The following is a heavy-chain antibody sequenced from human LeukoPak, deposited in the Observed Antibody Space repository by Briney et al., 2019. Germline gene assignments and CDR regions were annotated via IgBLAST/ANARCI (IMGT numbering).Heavy chain of an antibody. CDR2: INHSGST. CDR3: ARGRRIWFDP. V-gene: IGHV4-34*01. CDR1: GGSFSGYY. J-gene: IGHJ5*02. Sequence: PSETLSLTCAVYGGSFSGYYWSWICQPPGKGLEWIGEINHSGSTNYNPSLKSRVTISVDTSKNQFSLKPSSVTAADTAVYYCARGRRIWFDPWGQGTLVTVSS.